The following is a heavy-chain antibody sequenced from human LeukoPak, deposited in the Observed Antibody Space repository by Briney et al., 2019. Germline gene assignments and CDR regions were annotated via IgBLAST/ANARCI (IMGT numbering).Heavy chain of an antibody. CDR2: ICSSNNYI. D-gene: IGHD4/OR15-4a*01. V-gene: IGHV3-21*01. CDR1: GFTFSSYS. CDR3: ARVWGVRTTLGVFDI. Sequence: PGGSLRLSCAASGFTFSSYSMNWVRQAPGKGLEWVSSICSSNNYIYYADSMKGRFTISRDNAKNSLYLQMNSLRAEDTAVYYCARVWGVRTTLGVFDIWGQGTMVTVSS. J-gene: IGHJ3*02.